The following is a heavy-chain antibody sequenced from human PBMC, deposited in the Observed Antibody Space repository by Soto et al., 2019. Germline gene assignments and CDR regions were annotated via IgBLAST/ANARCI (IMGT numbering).Heavy chain of an antibody. CDR1: GGSFSGYY. J-gene: IGHJ5*02. D-gene: IGHD4-17*01. Sequence: QVQLQQWGAGLLKPSESLSLTCAVYGGSFSGYYWSWVRQPPGKGLEWIGEISDSGSTNYNPSLKCRDTISVDTSKHQFSLNLSSVTAADTAVYYCARGDYGDFSRFDPSGQRTLVTVT. V-gene: IGHV4-34*01. CDR3: ARGDYGDFSRFDP. CDR2: ISDSGST.